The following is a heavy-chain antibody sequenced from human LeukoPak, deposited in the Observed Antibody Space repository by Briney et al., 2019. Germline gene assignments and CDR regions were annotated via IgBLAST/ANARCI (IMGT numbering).Heavy chain of an antibody. CDR2: ISGSGGST. CDR1: GFTFSSYA. D-gene: IGHD6-6*01. V-gene: IGHV3-23*01. CDR3: VKESDEYSSSSSDY. Sequence: GGSLRLSCAAFGFTFSSYAMSWVRQAPGKGLEWVSAISGSGGSTYYADSVKGRFTISRDNSKNTLYLQMNSLRAEDTAVYYCVKESDEYSSSSSDYWGQGTLVTVSS. J-gene: IGHJ4*02.